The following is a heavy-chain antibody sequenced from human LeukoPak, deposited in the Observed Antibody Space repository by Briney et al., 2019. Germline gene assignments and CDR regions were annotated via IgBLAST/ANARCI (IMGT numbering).Heavy chain of an antibody. V-gene: IGHV3-7*04. D-gene: IGHD5-24*01. J-gene: IGHJ4*02. CDR3: TRVGYIDEGIDY. CDR2: INQDGSKK. Sequence: GGSLRLSCVASGFPFSSYWMTWVRQAPGKGLEWVANINQDGSKKSYVDSVKGRFTISRDNAKNSLYLQMNSLRAEDTAIYYCTRVGYIDEGIDYWGQGTQVTVSS. CDR1: GFPFSSYW.